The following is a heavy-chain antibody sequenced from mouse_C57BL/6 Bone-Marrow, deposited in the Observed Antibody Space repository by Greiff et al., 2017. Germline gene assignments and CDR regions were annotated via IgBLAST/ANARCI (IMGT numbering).Heavy chain of an antibody. V-gene: IGHV1-78*01. CDR1: GYTFTDYT. CDR2: FYPRDGST. D-gene: IGHD1-1*01. CDR3: ARKFYYYGSSPWFAY. J-gene: IGHJ3*01. Sequence: VQLQQSDAELVKPGASVKISCKASGYTFTDYTIHWMKQRPEQGLEWIGYFYPRDGSTKYNEKFKGKATLTADKSSSTAYMQLNSLTSEDSAVYCCARKFYYYGSSPWFAYWGQGTLVTVSA.